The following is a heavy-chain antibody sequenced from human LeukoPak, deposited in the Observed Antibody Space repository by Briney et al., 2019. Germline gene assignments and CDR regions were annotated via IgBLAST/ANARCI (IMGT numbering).Heavy chain of an antibody. Sequence: SETLSLTCTVSGGSVTSGNYYWNWIRQPAGKGLEWIGRIYTNGCAGYNPSLKSRVTISIDASKNQFSLKLSSVTAADTAVYYCAREPPGYWGQGILVTVSS. J-gene: IGHJ4*02. CDR1: GGSVTSGNYY. CDR3: AREPPGY. V-gene: IGHV4-61*02. CDR2: IYTNGCA.